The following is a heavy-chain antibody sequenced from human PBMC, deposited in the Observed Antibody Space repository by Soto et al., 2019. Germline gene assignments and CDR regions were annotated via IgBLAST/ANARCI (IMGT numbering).Heavy chain of an antibody. CDR2: INPSGGST. J-gene: IGHJ6*02. D-gene: IGHD3-3*01. CDR1: GYTFTSYY. CDR3: ARSQPPYYDFYYGMDV. Sequence: ASVKVSCKASGYTFTSYYIHWVRQAPGQGLEWMGIINPSGGSTSYAQKFQGRVTMTRDTSTSTVYMELSSLRSEDTAVYYCARSQPPYYDFYYGMDVWGQGTTVTVSS. V-gene: IGHV1-46*01.